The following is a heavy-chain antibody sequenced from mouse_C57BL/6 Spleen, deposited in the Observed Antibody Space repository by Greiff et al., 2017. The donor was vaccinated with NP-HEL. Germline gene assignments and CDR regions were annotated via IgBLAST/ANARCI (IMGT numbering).Heavy chain of an antibody. CDR3: AVKDY. D-gene: IGHD1-3*01. V-gene: IGHV1-42*01. CDR1: GYSFTGYY. CDR2: INPSTGGT. Sequence: EVQLQQSGPELVKPGASVKISCKASGYSFTGYYMNWVKQSPEKSLEWIGEINPSTGGTTYNQKFKAKATLTVDKSSSTAYMQLNSLTSEDSAVYYCAVKDYWGQGTTLTVSS. J-gene: IGHJ2*01.